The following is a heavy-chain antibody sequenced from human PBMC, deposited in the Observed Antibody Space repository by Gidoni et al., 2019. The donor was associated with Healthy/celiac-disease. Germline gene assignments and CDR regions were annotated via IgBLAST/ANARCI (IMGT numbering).Heavy chain of an antibody. V-gene: IGHV1-2*02. J-gene: IGHJ4*02. D-gene: IGHD3-10*01. CDR2: ITPNRGGT. CDR3: ARVGGEAEYGSGSYSLDY. CDR1: GSTSTGYY. Sequence: QVQLVQSGAKGKKPGASVTVTCRATGSTSTGYYMPRVRQAPGQGMEGMGRITPNRGGTTYASKFQGRVTMTSDTSISTADMELSRLGSDDTAVYYCARVGGEAEYGSGSYSLDYWGQGTLVTVSS.